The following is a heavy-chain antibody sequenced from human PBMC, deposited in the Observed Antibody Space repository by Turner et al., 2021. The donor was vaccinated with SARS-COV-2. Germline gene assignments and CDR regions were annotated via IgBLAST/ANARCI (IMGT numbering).Heavy chain of an antibody. Sequence: QVQPVQSGAEVKKPGVSVKVSCKASGYTFTSYYMHWVRQAPGQGLEWMGIINPSGVITSYAQKFQGRVTMTRDTSTSTVYMELSSLRSEDTAVYYCARSGGGFDYWGQGTLVTVSS. CDR1: GYTFTSYY. V-gene: IGHV1-46*01. D-gene: IGHD2-15*01. J-gene: IGHJ4*02. CDR3: ARSGGGFDY. CDR2: INPSGVIT.